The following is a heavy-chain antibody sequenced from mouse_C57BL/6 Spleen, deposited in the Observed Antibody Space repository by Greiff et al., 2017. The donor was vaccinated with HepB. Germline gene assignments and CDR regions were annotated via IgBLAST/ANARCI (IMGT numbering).Heavy chain of an antibody. V-gene: IGHV1-80*01. Sequence: VQLQQSGAELVKPGASVKISCKASGYAFSSYWMNWVKQRPGKGLEWIGQIYPGDGDTNYNGKFKGKATLTADKSSSTAYMQLSSLTSEDSAVYFCASNYDYDVSFDYWGQGTTLTVSS. J-gene: IGHJ2*01. D-gene: IGHD2-4*01. CDR3: ASNYDYDVSFDY. CDR1: GYAFSSYW. CDR2: IYPGDGDT.